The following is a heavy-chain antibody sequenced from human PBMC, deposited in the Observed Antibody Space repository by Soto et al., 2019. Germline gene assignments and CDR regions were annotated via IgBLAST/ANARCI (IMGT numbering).Heavy chain of an antibody. CDR2: VYHSGST. CDR3: ARVPDR. J-gene: IGHJ5*02. CDR1: GGSISSGGYS. Sequence: TLSLTCAVSGGSISSGGYSWSWIRQPPGKGLEWIGYVYHSGSTYYNPSLKSRVTISVDRSKNQFSLKLSSVTAADTAVYYCARVPDRWGQGTLVTVSS. V-gene: IGHV4-30-2*01. D-gene: IGHD2-2*01.